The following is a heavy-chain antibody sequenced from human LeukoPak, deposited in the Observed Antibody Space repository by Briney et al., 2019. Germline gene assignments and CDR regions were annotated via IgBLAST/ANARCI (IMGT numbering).Heavy chain of an antibody. V-gene: IGHV4-39*07. D-gene: IGHD2-21*02. CDR1: GDSISSRCYY. Sequence: SEILSLTCTISGDSISSRCYYWGWVRRSPGKGLEWIGIVYYNGPTYYNPSLKSRVTISVDTSKNQFSLKLSSVTAADTAVYYCARAVLAYCGGDCSVLDYWGQGTLVTVSS. J-gene: IGHJ4*02. CDR3: ARAVLAYCGGDCSVLDY. CDR2: VYYNGPT.